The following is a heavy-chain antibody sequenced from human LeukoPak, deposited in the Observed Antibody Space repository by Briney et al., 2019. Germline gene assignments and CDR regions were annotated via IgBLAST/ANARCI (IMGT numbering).Heavy chain of an antibody. D-gene: IGHD4-23*01. V-gene: IGHV4-30-2*01. CDR1: GDSISSGSYS. J-gene: IGHJ3*02. CDR2: IYHSGNT. CDR3: ARVQLRDYGGNLGPDTFDI. Sequence: SQTLSLTCAVSGDSISSGSYSWSWIRQPPGKGLEWIGYIYHSGNTYYNPSLKSRVTILVDRSKNQFSLKLSSVTAADTAMYYCARVQLRDYGGNLGPDTFDIWGQGTMVTVSS.